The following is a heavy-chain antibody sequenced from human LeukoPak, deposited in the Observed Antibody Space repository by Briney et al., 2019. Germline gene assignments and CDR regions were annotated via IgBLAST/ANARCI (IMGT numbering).Heavy chain of an antibody. V-gene: IGHV3-74*01. CDR3: ASASSHRIAAGGDY. J-gene: IGHJ4*02. D-gene: IGHD6-13*01. CDR2: INSDGSSR. Sequence: GGSLRLSCAASGFTFSNYWIHWVRQAPGKGLVWVSRINSDGSSRNYADSVKGRFTIARDNAKNTLYLQMNSLRAEDTAVYYCASASSHRIAAGGDYWGQGTLVIVSS. CDR1: GFTFSNYW.